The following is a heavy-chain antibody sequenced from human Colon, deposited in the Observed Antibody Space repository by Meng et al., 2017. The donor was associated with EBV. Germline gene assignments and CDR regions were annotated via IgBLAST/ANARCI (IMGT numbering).Heavy chain of an antibody. D-gene: IGHD3-22*01. CDR3: AKVRDISSDSSSYYDY. J-gene: IGHJ4*02. CDR2: INPNSGGT. CDR1: GYTLTGYY. V-gene: IGHV1-2*02. Sequence: AKVKKPGASVKVSCKASGYTLTGYYLHWVRQAPGQGLEWMGWINPNSGGTNYAQKFQGRVTMTRDTSISTAYMELSRLRSDDTAIYYCAKVRDISSDSSSYYDYWGQGTLVTVSS.